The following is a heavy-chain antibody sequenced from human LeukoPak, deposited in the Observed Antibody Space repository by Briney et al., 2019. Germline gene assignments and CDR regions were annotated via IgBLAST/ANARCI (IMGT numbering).Heavy chain of an antibody. Sequence: PSETLSLTCTVSGGSVSSGNYYWSWLRQPPGKGLEWIGYISDTGSTNYYPSLKSRVTISVDTSKNQFSLKLSSVTAADTAVYYCASTHYDFWSGYPGNWFDPWGQGTLVTVSS. CDR1: GGSVSSGNYY. J-gene: IGHJ5*02. D-gene: IGHD3-3*01. CDR2: ISDTGST. V-gene: IGHV4-61*01. CDR3: ASTHYDFWSGYPGNWFDP.